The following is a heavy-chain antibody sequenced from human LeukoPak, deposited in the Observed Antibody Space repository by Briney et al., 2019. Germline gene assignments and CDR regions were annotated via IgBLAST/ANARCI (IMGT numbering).Heavy chain of an antibody. CDR2: IYYSGST. Sequence: SETLSLTCTVSGGSISRYYWSWIRQPPGKGLEWIGYIYYSGSTNYNPSLKSRVTLSVDTSKNQFSLKLSSVTAADTAVYYCARGGPTVDAFDIWRQGTMVTVSS. V-gene: IGHV4-59*01. CDR1: GGSISRYY. D-gene: IGHD4-17*01. CDR3: ARGGPTVDAFDI. J-gene: IGHJ3*02.